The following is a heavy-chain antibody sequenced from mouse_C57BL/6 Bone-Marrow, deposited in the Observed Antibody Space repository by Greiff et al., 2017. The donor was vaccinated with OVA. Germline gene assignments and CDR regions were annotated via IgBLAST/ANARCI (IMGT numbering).Heavy chain of an antibody. D-gene: IGHD2-1*01. CDR2: SRNKANDYTT. Sequence: EVQRVESGGGLVQSGRSLRLSCATSGFTFSDFYMEWVRQAPGKGLEWIAASRNKANDYTTEYRAYVKGRLIVSRDTSQSILYLQMNARRAEDASIYYCAGGGGNYGWYCDVWGTGTTLTVSS. CDR1: GFTFSDFY. CDR3: AGGGGNYGWYCDV. J-gene: IGHJ1*03. V-gene: IGHV7-1*01.